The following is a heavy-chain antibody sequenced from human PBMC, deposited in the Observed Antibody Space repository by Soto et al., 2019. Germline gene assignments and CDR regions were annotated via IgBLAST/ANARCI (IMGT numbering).Heavy chain of an antibody. CDR3: ASPSPYYYDRPSDAFDI. J-gene: IGHJ3*02. CDR1: GGTFSSYA. CDR2: IIPIFGTA. Sequence: SVKVSCKASGGTFSSYAISWVRQAPGQGLEWMGGIIPIFGTANYAQKFQGRVTVTADESTSAAYMELSSLRSEDTAVYYCASPSPYYYDRPSDAFDIWGQGTMVTVSS. V-gene: IGHV1-69*13. D-gene: IGHD3-10*02.